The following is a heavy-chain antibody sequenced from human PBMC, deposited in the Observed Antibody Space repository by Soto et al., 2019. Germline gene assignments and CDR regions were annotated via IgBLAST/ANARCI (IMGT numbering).Heavy chain of an antibody. CDR1: GFTFSYYG. CDR2: IGYDGSYH. Sequence: QVPLVDSGGGVVQPGRSLRLSCAASGFTFSYYGMHWVRQAPDKGLEWVAVIGYDGSYHSYAESVKGRFTISRDNSKNTLYLQMNSLRAEDTAVYYCARDRGYYYYGMAVWGQGTTVTVSS. V-gene: IGHV3-33*01. J-gene: IGHJ6*02. CDR3: ARDRGYYYYGMAV.